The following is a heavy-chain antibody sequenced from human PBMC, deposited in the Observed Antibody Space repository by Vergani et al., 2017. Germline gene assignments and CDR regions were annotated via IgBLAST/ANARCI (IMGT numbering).Heavy chain of an antibody. Sequence: QLQLQESGPGLVKPSETLSLTCTVSGGSISSSSYYWSWIRQPPGKGLEWIGYIYYSGSTNYNPSLKSRVTISVDTSKNQFSLKLSSVTAADTAVYYCARNPYCGGDCYSDAFDIWGQGTMVTVSS. CDR1: GGSISSSSYY. CDR3: ARNPYCGGDCYSDAFDI. J-gene: IGHJ3*02. CDR2: IYYSGST. V-gene: IGHV4-61*01. D-gene: IGHD2-21*02.